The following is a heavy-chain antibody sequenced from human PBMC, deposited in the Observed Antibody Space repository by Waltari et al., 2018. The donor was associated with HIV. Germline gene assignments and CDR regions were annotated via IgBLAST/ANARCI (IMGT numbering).Heavy chain of an antibody. D-gene: IGHD5-18*01. V-gene: IGHV3-48*03. J-gene: IGHJ2*01. CDR2: ISSSGSSI. CDR3: AKVREKQLGLRNWDFDL. CDR1: GFTFLSYG. Sequence: EVKLVEAGGGLVQPGGSVSLSCAALGFTFLSYGMYWVRQAPGKGLEWISYISSSGSSIYYADSVKGRFTISRDNGKKALYLQMNILRAEDTAVYYCAKVREKQLGLRNWDFDLWGRGTLVTVSS.